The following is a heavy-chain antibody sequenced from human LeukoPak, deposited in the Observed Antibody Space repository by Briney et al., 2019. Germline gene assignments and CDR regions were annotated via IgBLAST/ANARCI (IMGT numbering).Heavy chain of an antibody. CDR2: ISAYNGST. CDR3: ARLYCSGGSCYSAFFDY. V-gene: IGHV1-18*01. J-gene: IGHJ4*02. Sequence: ASVKVSCKASGYTFTSYGISWVRQAPGQGLEWMGWISAYNGSTNYAQKLQGRVTMTTDTSTSTAYMELRSLRSDDTAVYYCARLYCSGGSCYSAFFDYWGQGTLVTVSS. CDR1: GYTFTSYG. D-gene: IGHD2-15*01.